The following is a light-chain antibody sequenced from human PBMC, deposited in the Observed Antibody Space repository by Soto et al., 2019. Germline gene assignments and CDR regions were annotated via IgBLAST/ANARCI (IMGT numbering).Light chain of an antibody. CDR1: SSDVGGYNY. CDR2: EVS. CDR3: QAYDNSLRGWV. V-gene: IGLV2-8*01. Sequence: QSALTQPPSASGSPGQSVTISCTGPSSDVGGYNYVSWYQQHPGKAPKLMIYEVSKRPSGVPDRFSGSKSGNTASLTVSGLQGEDEADYYCQAYDNSLRGWVFGGGTKLTVL. J-gene: IGLJ3*02.